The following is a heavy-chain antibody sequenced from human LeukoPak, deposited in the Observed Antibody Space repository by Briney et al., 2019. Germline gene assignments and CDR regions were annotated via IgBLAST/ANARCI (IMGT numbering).Heavy chain of an antibody. V-gene: IGHV3-48*03. Sequence: GGSLRLSCAASGFTFSSYEMNWVRQAPGKGLEWVAYIQNDGSNEQYADSVKGRFTISRDNAKNSLYLQMNSLRAEDTAVYYCAELGITMIGGVWGKGTTVTISS. CDR1: GFTFSSYE. D-gene: IGHD3-10*02. J-gene: IGHJ6*04. CDR3: AELGITMIGGV. CDR2: IQNDGSNE.